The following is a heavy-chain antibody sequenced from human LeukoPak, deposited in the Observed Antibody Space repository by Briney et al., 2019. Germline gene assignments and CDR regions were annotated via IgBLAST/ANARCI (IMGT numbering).Heavy chain of an antibody. Sequence: GGSLRLSCAASGFTYSSNWMSWIRQAPGTGLEWVASIKQGGTETYYVDSVKGRFTISRDNAKNSLFLQMNSLRVDDTAVYYCARYRSNPQMWGQGTLVTVSS. CDR3: ARYRSNPQM. D-gene: IGHD4-11*01. CDR2: IKQGGTET. V-gene: IGHV3-7*01. J-gene: IGHJ4*02. CDR1: GFTYSSNW.